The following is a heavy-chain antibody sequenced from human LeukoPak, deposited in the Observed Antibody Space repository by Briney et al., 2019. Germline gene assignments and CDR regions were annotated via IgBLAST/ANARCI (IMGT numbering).Heavy chain of an antibody. V-gene: IGHV3-30*02. J-gene: IGHJ4*02. D-gene: IGHD3-22*01. CDR1: GFTFSSYG. CDR2: VRYDGSNK. Sequence: GGSLRLSCAASGFTFSSYGMHWVRQAPGKGLEWVAFVRYDGSNKYYADSVKGRFTISRDNSKNTLYLQMNSLRAEDTAVYYCAKGDAVLYYDSSGYYLGHWGQGTLVTVSS. CDR3: AKGDAVLYYDSSGYYLGH.